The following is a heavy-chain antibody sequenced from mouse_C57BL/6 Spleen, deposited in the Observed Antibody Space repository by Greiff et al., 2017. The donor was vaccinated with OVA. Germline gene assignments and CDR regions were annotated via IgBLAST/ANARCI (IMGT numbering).Heavy chain of an antibody. J-gene: IGHJ3*01. Sequence: VKLMESGAELARPGASVKLSCMASGYTFTSSGISWVKQRTGQGLEWIGEIYPRSGNTYYNEKFKGKATLTADKSSSTAYMELRSLTSEDSAVYFCARIYYDYDGAYWGQGTLVTVSA. CDR3: ARIYYDYDGAY. CDR1: GYTFTSSG. V-gene: IGHV1-81*01. CDR2: IYPRSGNT. D-gene: IGHD2-4*01.